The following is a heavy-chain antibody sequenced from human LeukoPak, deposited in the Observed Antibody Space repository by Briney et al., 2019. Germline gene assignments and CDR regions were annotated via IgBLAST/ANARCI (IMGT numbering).Heavy chain of an antibody. J-gene: IGHJ4*02. CDR2: INPNSGGT. Sequence: ASVKVSCKASGYTFTGYYMHWVRQAPGQGLEWMGWINPNSGGTNYAQKFQGRVTMTWDTSISTAYMELSRLRSDDTAVYYCARVGYCSGGSCYSIPPRYWGQGTLVTVSS. CDR3: ARVGYCSGGSCYSIPPRY. V-gene: IGHV1-2*02. CDR1: GYTFTGYY. D-gene: IGHD2-15*01.